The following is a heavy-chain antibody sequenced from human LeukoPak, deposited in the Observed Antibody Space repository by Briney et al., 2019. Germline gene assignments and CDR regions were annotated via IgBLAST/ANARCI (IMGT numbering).Heavy chain of an antibody. CDR3: ASLYDYSSGYCH. D-gene: IGHD3-22*01. J-gene: IGHJ4*02. CDR2: IIPILGTA. Sequence: GASVKVSCKASGGTFSSYAISWVRQAPGQGLEWMGGIIPILGTANYAQKFQGRVTITADESTSTAYMELSSLRSEDTAVYYCASLYDYSSGYCHWGQGTLVTVSS. CDR1: GGTFSSYA. V-gene: IGHV1-69*13.